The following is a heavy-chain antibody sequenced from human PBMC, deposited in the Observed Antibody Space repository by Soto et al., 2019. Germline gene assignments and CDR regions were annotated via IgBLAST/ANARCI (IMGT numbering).Heavy chain of an antibody. CDR2: ISGSGGST. J-gene: IGHJ4*02. V-gene: IGHV3-23*01. CDR1: GFTFSSYA. D-gene: IGHD6-13*01. CDR3: AKDSSSWYYFDY. Sequence: GGSLRLSCAASGFTFSSYAMSWVRQAPGKGLEWVSAISGSGGSTYYADSVKGRFTISRDNSKNTLYLQMNSLRAEATAVYYCAKDSSSWYYFDYWGQGTLVTVSS.